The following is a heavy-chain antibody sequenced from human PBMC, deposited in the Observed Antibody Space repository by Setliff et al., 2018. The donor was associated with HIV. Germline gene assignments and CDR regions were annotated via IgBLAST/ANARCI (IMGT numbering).Heavy chain of an antibody. J-gene: IGHJ4*02. CDR2: ISSSSSLI. D-gene: IGHD4-17*01. CDR1: GGSFSSFY. Sequence: ETLSLTCAVYGGSFSSFYWSWICQPPGKGLEWVSSISSSSSLIFYGDSVKGRFTISRDNAKNSQYLQMNSLRAEDTAVYYCARGGALYGDPFDYWGQGTLVTVSS. CDR3: ARGGALYGDPFDY. V-gene: IGHV3-21*01.